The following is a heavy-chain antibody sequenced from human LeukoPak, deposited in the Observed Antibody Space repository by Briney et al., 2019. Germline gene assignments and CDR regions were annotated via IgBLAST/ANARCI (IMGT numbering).Heavy chain of an antibody. V-gene: IGHV3-9*01. CDR3: GKDITPGGMDV. Sequence: PGRSLRLSCVASGLTLDYYAMHWVRHAPGKGLEGVAGFSLDTDRIDYADSVKGRFTVSRDNAKNSLYLQMNSLRPEDTAVYYCGKDITPGGMDVWGQGTTVTVSS. CDR2: FSLDTDRI. CDR1: GLTLDYYA. D-gene: IGHD2-15*01. J-gene: IGHJ6*02.